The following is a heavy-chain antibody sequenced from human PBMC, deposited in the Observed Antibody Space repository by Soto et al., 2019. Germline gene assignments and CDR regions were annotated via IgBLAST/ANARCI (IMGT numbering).Heavy chain of an antibody. J-gene: IGHJ6*02. D-gene: IGHD4-4*01. CDR1: GYTFTGYY. V-gene: IGHV1-2*02. Sequence: QVQLVQSGAEVQKPGASVKVSCKASGYTFTGYYMHWVRQAPGQGLEWMGWINPNSGGTNYAQKFQGRVTMTRDTSISTAYMELSRLRSDDTAVYYCARDHYSNYYYYGMDVWGQGTTVTVSS. CDR3: ARDHYSNYYYYGMDV. CDR2: INPNSGGT.